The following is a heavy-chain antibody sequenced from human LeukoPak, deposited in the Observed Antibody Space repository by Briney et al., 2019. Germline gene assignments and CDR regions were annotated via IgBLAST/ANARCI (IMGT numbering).Heavy chain of an antibody. V-gene: IGHV3-30*04. CDR3: AREAGIAADASWYFDL. Sequence: PGGSLRLSCAASGFTISSYSMHWVRQAPGKGLEWVADVSYDGTTKYYADSVKGRFPISRDKSKNKLYLQMNSLRPEDTAVYYCAREAGIAADASWYFDLWGRGTLVTVSS. J-gene: IGHJ2*01. D-gene: IGHD6-13*01. CDR1: GFTISSYS. CDR2: VSYDGTTK.